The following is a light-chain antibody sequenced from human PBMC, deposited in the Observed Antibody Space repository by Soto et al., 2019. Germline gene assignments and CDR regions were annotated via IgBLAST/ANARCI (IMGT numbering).Light chain of an antibody. J-gene: IGLJ1*01. CDR2: QVT. V-gene: IGLV2-14*01. CDR1: SSDLALYNY. Sequence: QSVLTQPASVSGSPGQTITISCSGTSSDLALYNYVSWYQQQPGNAPQLMIYQVTTRRSGVSNPFSGSRSGNTASLTISGLQAEDEADYYCSSYTDSSNYVFGTGTKVTVL. CDR3: SSYTDSSNYV.